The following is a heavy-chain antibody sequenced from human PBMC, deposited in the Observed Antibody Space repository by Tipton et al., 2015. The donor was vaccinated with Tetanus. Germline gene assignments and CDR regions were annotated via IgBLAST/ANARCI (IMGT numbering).Heavy chain of an antibody. D-gene: IGHD6-13*01. Sequence: TLSLTCAVSGGSISSNYWWSWVRQSPGTGLEWIGEISHNGSTNYNPSLKSRVTISVDKSKNQFSLRLGSVTAADTAMYYCAREPAATGTFLFDYWGQGVLVTVSS. J-gene: IGHJ4*02. V-gene: IGHV4-4*02. CDR2: ISHNGST. CDR3: AREPAATGTFLFDY. CDR1: GGSISSNYW.